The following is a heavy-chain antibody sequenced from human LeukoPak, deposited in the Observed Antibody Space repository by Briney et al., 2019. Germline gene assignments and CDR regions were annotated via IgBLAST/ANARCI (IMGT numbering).Heavy chain of an antibody. CDR2: INPSGGST. D-gene: IGHD3-3*01. V-gene: IGHV1-46*01. CDR3: AKEVTYYDFWSGYLGTDHNWFDP. CDR1: GYTFTSYY. J-gene: IGHJ5*02. Sequence: ASVKVSCKASGYTFTSYYMHWVRQAPGQGLEWMGIINPSGGSTSYAQKFQGRVTMTRDTSTSTVYMELSSLRSEDTAVYYCAKEVTYYDFWSGYLGTDHNWFDPWGQGTLVTVSS.